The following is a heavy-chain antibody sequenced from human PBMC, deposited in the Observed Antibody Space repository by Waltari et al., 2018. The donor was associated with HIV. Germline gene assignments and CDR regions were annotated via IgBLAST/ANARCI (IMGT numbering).Heavy chain of an antibody. CDR1: GGSFSGYY. J-gene: IGHJ4*02. CDR3: ARGRWGSSWYVNFDY. Sequence: QVQLQQWGAGLLKPSETLSLTCAVHGGSFSGYYCTRSRQPPGKGLEWIGEINHSGSTNYNPSLKSRVTISVDTSKNQFSLKLSSVTAADTAVYYCARGRWGSSWYVNFDYWGQGTLVTVSS. D-gene: IGHD6-13*01. CDR2: INHSGST. V-gene: IGHV4-34*01.